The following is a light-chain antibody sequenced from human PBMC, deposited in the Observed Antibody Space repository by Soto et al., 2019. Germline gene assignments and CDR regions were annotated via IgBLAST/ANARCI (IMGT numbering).Light chain of an antibody. CDR3: QQSYSVPWT. Sequence: DIQVTQSSSSLSASVGDRVSITCRASQSISTYLSWYQQKPGKAPNLLIYAASTLQSGVPSRFSGSGSGTDFSLTISSLQPEDFATYYCQQSYSVPWTFVHGTKVEI. V-gene: IGKV1-39*01. CDR2: AAS. J-gene: IGKJ1*01. CDR1: QSISTY.